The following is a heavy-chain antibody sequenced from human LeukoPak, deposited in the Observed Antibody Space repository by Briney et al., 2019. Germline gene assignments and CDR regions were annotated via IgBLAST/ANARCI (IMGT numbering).Heavy chain of an antibody. CDR2: IYWDDDK. CDR3: AHIYRYHLDRFGYYYFDY. CDR1: GFSLSTDGLA. J-gene: IGHJ4*02. D-gene: IGHD3-22*01. V-gene: IGHV2-5*02. Sequence: SGPALVKPTQTLTLTCTFSGFSLSTDGLAVGWIRQPPGKGLGWLALIYWDDDKRYSPSLKNRLTITKDTPKNQVVLTMSNMDPVDTATYYCAHIYRYHLDRFGYYYFDYWGQGALVTVSS.